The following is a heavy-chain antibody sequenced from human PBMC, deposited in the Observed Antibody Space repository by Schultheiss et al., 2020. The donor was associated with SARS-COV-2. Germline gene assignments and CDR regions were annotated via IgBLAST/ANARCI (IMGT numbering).Heavy chain of an antibody. CDR2: ISYDGSNK. D-gene: IGHD6-19*01. J-gene: IGHJ4*02. V-gene: IGHV3-30*03. CDR1: GFTFSSYA. CDR3: ARDGSVAGEFGYFDY. Sequence: GGSLRLSCAASGFTFSSYAMSWVRQAPGKGLEWVAVISYDGSNKYYADSVKGRFTISRDNSKNTLYLQMNSLRAEDTAVYYCARDGSVAGEFGYFDYWGQGTLVTVSS.